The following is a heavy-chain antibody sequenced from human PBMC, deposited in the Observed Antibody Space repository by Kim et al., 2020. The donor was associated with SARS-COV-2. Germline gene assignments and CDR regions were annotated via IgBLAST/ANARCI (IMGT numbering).Heavy chain of an antibody. CDR2: IHPNNGAT. D-gene: IGHD3-9*01. V-gene: IGHV1-2*02. CDR3: ARSRPGAGYYSDV. CDR1: GYTFTGYY. J-gene: IGHJ6*02. Sequence: ASVKVSCKASGYTFTGYYIHWVRQAPGQGLDWMGWIHPNNGATIYAQKFQGRVTMARDTSISTAYMELRSLRSDDTAVYFCARSRPGAGYYSDVWGQGTTVAVSS.